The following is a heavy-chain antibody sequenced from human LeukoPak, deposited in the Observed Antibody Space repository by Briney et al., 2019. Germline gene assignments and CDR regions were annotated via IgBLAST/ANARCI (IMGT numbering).Heavy chain of an antibody. J-gene: IGHJ4*02. D-gene: IGHD3-22*01. CDR3: AKNRDSSDYPRDFDF. Sequence: GGSLRLSCAAFGFTFGSCGMHWVRQTPGKGLEWVAFIRHDGSYQQYADSVKGRFTVSRDNSKDMVYLQMNSLRTEDTAVYYCAKNRDSSDYPRDFDFWGQGTLVTVSS. CDR1: GFTFGSCG. V-gene: IGHV3-30*02. CDR2: IRHDGSYQ.